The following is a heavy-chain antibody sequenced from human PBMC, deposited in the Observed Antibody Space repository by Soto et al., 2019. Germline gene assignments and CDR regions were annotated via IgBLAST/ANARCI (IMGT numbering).Heavy chain of an antibody. CDR2: IYNSGST. CDR1: GGSISTYY. V-gene: IGHV4-59*01. CDR3: ARDRGGSGYVFFAMDV. Sequence: QVQLQESGPGLVKPSETLSLTCTVSGGSISTYYWTWIRQPPGKGLEWIGHIYNSGSTNYNPSLKSRVTISVDRSKHQFSLKLNSVTTADTAVYYCARDRGGSGYVFFAMDVWGQGTTVSVSS. D-gene: IGHD5-12*01. J-gene: IGHJ6*02.